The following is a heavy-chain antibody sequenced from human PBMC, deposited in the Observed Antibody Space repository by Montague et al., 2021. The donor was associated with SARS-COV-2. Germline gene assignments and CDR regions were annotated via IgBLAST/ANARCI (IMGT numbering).Heavy chain of an antibody. D-gene: IGHD3/OR15-3a*01. CDR2: IYSSGST. V-gene: IGHV4-59*01. Sequence: SETLSLTCTVSGASMSGSYWGWVRQPPGKGPEWIGNIYSSGSTHYNPSLKSRVTISVDTSKSQFSLRLTSVTAADTAVYYCAREQDWASHFDLWGQGILVTVSS. CDR3: AREQDWASHFDL. CDR1: GASMSGSY. J-gene: IGHJ5*02.